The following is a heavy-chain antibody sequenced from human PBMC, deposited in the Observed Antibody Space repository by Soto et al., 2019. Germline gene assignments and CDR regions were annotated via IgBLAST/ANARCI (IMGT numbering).Heavy chain of an antibody. CDR3: ARIKVSGDYYYYYYYMDV. V-gene: IGHV1-18*01. D-gene: IGHD4-17*01. Sequence: GASVKVSCKASGYTFTSYGISWVRQAPGQGLEWMGWISAYNGNANYAQKLQGRVTMTTDTSTSTAYMELRSLRSDDTAVYYCARIKVSGDYYYYYYYMDVWGKGTTVTVSS. CDR1: GYTFTSYG. CDR2: ISAYNGNA. J-gene: IGHJ6*03.